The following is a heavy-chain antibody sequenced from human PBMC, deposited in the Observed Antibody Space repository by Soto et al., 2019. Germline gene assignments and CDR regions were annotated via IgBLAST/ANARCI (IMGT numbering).Heavy chain of an antibody. Sequence: GGSLRLSCAASGFTFSSYAMHWVRQAPGKGLEWVAVISYDGSSKYYAVSVKGRFTISRDNSKNTLYLQMNSLRAEDTAVYYCARVDTAMVRNSLLHCGMDVWGQGTTVTVS. CDR2: ISYDGSSK. V-gene: IGHV3-30-3*01. CDR3: ARVDTAMVRNSLLHCGMDV. J-gene: IGHJ6*02. D-gene: IGHD5-18*01. CDR1: GFTFSSYA.